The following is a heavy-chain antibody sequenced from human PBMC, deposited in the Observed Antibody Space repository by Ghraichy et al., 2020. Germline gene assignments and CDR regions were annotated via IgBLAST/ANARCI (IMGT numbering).Heavy chain of an antibody. CDR2: ISSSSTYI. V-gene: IGHV3-21*01. J-gene: IGHJ3*02. D-gene: IGHD2/OR15-2a*01. CDR1: GFTFGPYS. CDR3: TRVDENSAFDI. Sequence: GSLRLSCAASGFTFGPYSINWVRQAPGKGLEWVSSISSSSTYIYYADSVKGRFTLSRDNAKSSLYLQMNSLRAGDTAVYYCTRVDENSAFDIWGQGTTVTVSS.